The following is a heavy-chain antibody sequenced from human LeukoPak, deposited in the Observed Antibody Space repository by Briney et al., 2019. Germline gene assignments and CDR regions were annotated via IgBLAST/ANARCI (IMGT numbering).Heavy chain of an antibody. J-gene: IGHJ4*02. CDR2: ISSSGSAI. V-gene: IGHV3-48*03. D-gene: IGHD3-16*01. Sequence: GGSLRLSCAASGFTFSSYEMNWVRQAPGKGLEWVSYISSSGSAIYYADSVKGRFTISRDNAKNSLYLQMNSLRAEDTAVYYCARGGGSQYYFDYWGQGTLVTVSS. CDR3: ARGGGSQYYFDY. CDR1: GFTFSSYE.